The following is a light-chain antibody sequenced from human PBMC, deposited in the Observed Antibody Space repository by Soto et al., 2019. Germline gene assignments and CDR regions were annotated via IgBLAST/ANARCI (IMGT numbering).Light chain of an antibody. V-gene: IGKV3-20*01. CDR1: QSVSSTR. J-gene: IGKJ4*01. Sequence: EIVLTQSPGNLSLSPGERATLSCRASQSVSSTRLVWYQQKPGQAPRLLIYGASSRATGIPDRFSGSGSGTDFTLTISRLEAEDSAVYYCQQYVGPPLTFGGGTKVEIK. CDR3: QQYVGPPLT. CDR2: GAS.